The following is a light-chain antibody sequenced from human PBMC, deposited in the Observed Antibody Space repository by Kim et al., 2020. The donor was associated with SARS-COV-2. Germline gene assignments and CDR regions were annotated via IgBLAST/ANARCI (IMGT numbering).Light chain of an antibody. CDR1: QRITTF. CDR3: QQRSNWPPIT. J-gene: IGKJ5*01. Sequence: PGERATLSCRASQRITTFLAWYQQKPGQPPRLVIYDASNRATGVPARFSGSGSGTDFTLTISSLEPEDFAIYYCQQRSNWPPITFGQGTRLEIK. V-gene: IGKV3-11*01. CDR2: DAS.